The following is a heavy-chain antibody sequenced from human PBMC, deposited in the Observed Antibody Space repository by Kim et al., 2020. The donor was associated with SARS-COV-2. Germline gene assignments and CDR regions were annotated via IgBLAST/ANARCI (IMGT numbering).Heavy chain of an antibody. CDR3: ASTGDTAIDY. D-gene: IGHD5-18*01. Sequence: TYYNPALKSRVTISVDTSKNQFSLKLSSVTAADTAVYYCASTGDTAIDYWGQGTLVTVSS. V-gene: IGHV4-39*01. J-gene: IGHJ4*02. CDR2: T.